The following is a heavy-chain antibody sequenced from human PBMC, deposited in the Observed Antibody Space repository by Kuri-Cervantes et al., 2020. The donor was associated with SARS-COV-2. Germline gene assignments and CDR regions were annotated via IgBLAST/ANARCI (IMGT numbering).Heavy chain of an antibody. CDR2: IFSNDEK. J-gene: IGHJ6*03. CDR3: ARNQVIVGPHKKYYYYNYMDV. D-gene: IGHD2-15*01. Sequence: SGPTLVKPTETLTLTCTVPGFSLSNARMGVSWIRQPPGKALEWLAHIFSNDEKSYSTSLKGRLTISKDTSKSQVVLTMTNMDPVDTATYYCARNQVIVGPHKKYYYYNYMDVWGKGTTVTVSS. CDR1: GFSLSNARMG. V-gene: IGHV2-26*01.